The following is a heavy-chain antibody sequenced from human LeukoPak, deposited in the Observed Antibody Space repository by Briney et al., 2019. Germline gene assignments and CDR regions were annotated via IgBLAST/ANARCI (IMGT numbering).Heavy chain of an antibody. CDR2: IYTSGST. V-gene: IGHV4-61*02. Sequence: SQTLSLTCTVSGGSISSGSYYWRWIRQPAGKGLEWIGRIYTSGSTNYNPSLKSRVTISVDTSKNQFSLKLSSVTAADTAVYYCAREFTIFGVVIPYFDYWGQGTLVTVSS. CDR3: AREFTIFGVVIPYFDY. D-gene: IGHD3-3*01. CDR1: GGSISSGSYY. J-gene: IGHJ4*02.